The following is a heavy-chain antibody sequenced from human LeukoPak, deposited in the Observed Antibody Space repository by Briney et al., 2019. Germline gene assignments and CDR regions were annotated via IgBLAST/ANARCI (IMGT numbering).Heavy chain of an antibody. CDR1: GFTFNNYA. CDR2: ISGGGETT. CDR3: ARDYADYVGYFFFDY. V-gene: IGHV3-23*01. D-gene: IGHD4-17*01. J-gene: IGHJ4*02. Sequence: PGGSLRLSCAASGFTFNNYAMNWVRQAPGKGLEWVSSISGGGETTYYADSAKGRFTISRDNSQNTLYLQMNSLRAEDTAVYCCARDYADYVGYFFFDYWGQGTLVTVSS.